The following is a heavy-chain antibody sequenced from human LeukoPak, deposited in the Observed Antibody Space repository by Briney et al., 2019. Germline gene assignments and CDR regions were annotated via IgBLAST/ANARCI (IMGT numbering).Heavy chain of an antibody. CDR3: ARDDGGNPLWYFDY. CDR2: ISYDGSNK. Sequence: GGSLRLSCAASGFTFSSYWMNWVRQAPGKGLEWVAVISYDGSNKYYADSVKGRFTISRDNSKNTLYLQMNSLRAEDTAVYYCARDDGGNPLWYFDYWGQGTLVTVSS. V-gene: IGHV3-30*03. J-gene: IGHJ4*02. D-gene: IGHD4-23*01. CDR1: GFTFSSYW.